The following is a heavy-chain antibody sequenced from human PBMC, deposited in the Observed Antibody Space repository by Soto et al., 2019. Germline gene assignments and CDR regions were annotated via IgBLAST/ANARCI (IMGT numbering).Heavy chain of an antibody. J-gene: IGHJ4*02. CDR3: ASGESGYVAQPLDY. D-gene: IGHD5-12*01. CDR1: GGFVSSCY. Sequence: SDTLSLTGTYGGGFVSSCYWSWNQKPPGKGLEWIGYIYYSGSTNYNPSLKSRVTISVDTSKNQFSLKLSSVTAADTAVYYCASGESGYVAQPLDYWGQGTLVTVSS. V-gene: IGHV4-59*02. CDR2: IYYSGST.